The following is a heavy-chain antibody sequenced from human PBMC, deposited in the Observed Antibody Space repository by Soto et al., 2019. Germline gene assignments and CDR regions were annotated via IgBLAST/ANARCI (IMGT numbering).Heavy chain of an antibody. D-gene: IGHD3-3*01. J-gene: IGHJ4*02. V-gene: IGHV4-59*01. Sequence: QVQLQESGPGLVKPSETLSLTCTVSGGSISSYYWSWIRQPPGKGLEWIGYIYYSGSTNYNPSLKSRVTISVGTSKNQFSLKLSSVTAADTAVYYCARGSPSIGFLGWFSTWYFDYWGQGTLVTVSS. CDR2: IYYSGST. CDR1: GGSISSYY. CDR3: ARGSPSIGFLGWFSTWYFDY.